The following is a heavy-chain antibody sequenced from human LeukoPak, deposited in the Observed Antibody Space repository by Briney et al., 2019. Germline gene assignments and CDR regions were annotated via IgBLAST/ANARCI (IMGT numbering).Heavy chain of an antibody. CDR3: ATDKTQDSGGSWFGH. CDR1: GFGFATFW. J-gene: IGHJ4*02. Sequence: GGSLRLSCAASGFGFATFWMTWVRQAPGKGLEWVANIDHDGRETHYLDSVKGRFTISRDNAKNVLYLQMNSLRVEDMAVYYCATDKTQDSGGSWFGHWGQGTPVTVSS. V-gene: IGHV3-7*03. D-gene: IGHD3-16*01. CDR2: IDHDGRET.